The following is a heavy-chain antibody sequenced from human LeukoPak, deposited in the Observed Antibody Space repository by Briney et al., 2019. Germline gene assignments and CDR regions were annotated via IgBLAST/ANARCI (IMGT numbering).Heavy chain of an antibody. Sequence: GRFLRLSCTTSGFTFSAYAIHWVRQTPGKGLEWVAVISYDGSDQYYTDFVKGRFILSRDNSNHTVYLQMNSLRPEDTAVYYCARSQYGGYYDMFDYWGQGSLVTVSS. V-gene: IGHV3-30*04. CDR1: GFTFSAYA. J-gene: IGHJ4*02. D-gene: IGHD4-17*01. CDR2: ISYDGSDQ. CDR3: ARSQYGGYYDMFDY.